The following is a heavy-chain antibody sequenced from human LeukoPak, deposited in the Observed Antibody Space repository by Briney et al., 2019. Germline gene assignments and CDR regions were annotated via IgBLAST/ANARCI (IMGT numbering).Heavy chain of an antibody. D-gene: IGHD6-19*01. CDR3: ARRSGSGWYIDY. V-gene: IGHV4-59*08. CDR1: GGSISSYY. CDR2: IYSSGSS. Sequence: SETLSLTCTVSGGSISSYYWNWIRQPPGKGLEWIGYIYSSGSSNPDPSLKGRVAISVNTSHNQFSLKLTSVTAADTAVYYCARRSGSGWYIDYWGQGTLVTVSS. J-gene: IGHJ4*02.